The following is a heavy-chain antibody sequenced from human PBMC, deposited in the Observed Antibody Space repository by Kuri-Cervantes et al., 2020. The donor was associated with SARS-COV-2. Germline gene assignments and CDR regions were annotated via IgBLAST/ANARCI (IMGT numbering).Heavy chain of an antibody. CDR2: IRYDGSNK. D-gene: IGHD1-26*01. V-gene: IGHV3-30*02. J-gene: IGHJ4*02. CDR3: AKDLSGSFAFDY. CDR1: GFTFSSYG. Sequence: GESLKISCAASGFTFSSYGMHWVRQAPGKGLEWVAFIRYDGSNKYYADSVKGRFTISRDNSKNTLYLQMNSLGAEDTAVYYCAKDLSGSFAFDYWGQGTLVTVSS.